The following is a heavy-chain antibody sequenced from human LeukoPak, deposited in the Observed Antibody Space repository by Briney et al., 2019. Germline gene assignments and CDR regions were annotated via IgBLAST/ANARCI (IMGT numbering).Heavy chain of an antibody. J-gene: IGHJ4*02. CDR2: INWNGGST. CDR1: GFTFDDYG. D-gene: IGHD2-15*01. V-gene: IGHV3-20*04. Sequence: PGGSLRLSCATPGFTFDDYGMSSGRQAPGKGLEWDSGINWNGGSTGYADSVKGRFTIFRDNAKNSLYLQMNSLRAEDTALYYCARARAAAFFDYWGQGTLITVSS. CDR3: ARARAAAFFDY.